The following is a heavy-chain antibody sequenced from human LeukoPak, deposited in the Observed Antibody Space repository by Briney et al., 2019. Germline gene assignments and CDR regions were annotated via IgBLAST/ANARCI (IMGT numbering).Heavy chain of an antibody. J-gene: IGHJ4*02. CDR3: ARARSGWSFFDY. V-gene: IGHV1-46*01. CDR1: GYTFTSYY. CDR2: INPSGGST. D-gene: IGHD6-19*01. Sequence: HGASVKVSCKASGYTFTSYYMHWVRQAPGQGLEWMGIINPSGGSTSYAQKFQGRVTMTRDTSTSTAYMELRSLRSDDTAVYYCARARSGWSFFDYWGQGTLVTVSS.